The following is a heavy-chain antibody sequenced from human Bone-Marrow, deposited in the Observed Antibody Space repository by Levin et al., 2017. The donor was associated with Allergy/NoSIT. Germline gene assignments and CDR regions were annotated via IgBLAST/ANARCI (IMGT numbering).Heavy chain of an antibody. CDR1: GFSVSGNY. V-gene: IGHV3-66*01. D-gene: IGHD1-26*01. CDR3: ARGRLYSYESSNFYGPLDL. Sequence: PGGSLRLSCAASGFSVSGNYIIWVRQSPGKGLEWVSVLYSNGHIKYADSVKDRFIISRDNSKNTVYLQMNSLRDEDTAVYHCARGRLYSYESSNFYGPLDLWGQGTLVTVSS. J-gene: IGHJ5*02. CDR2: LYSNGHI.